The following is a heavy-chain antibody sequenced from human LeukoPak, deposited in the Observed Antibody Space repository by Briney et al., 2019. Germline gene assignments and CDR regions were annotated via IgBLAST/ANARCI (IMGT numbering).Heavy chain of an antibody. CDR1: GGTFSSYA. V-gene: IGHV1-69*10. CDR3: ARDPPEYQTTVVTDC. J-gene: IGHJ4*02. Sequence: SVTVSCTASGGTFSSYAISWLRQAPGQGLEWMGGIISILGIANYAQKFQGRVTITGDKSTSTAYMELSSLRSEDTTVYYCARDPPEYQTTVVTDCWGQRTLVTVSS. D-gene: IGHD4-23*01. CDR2: IISILGIA.